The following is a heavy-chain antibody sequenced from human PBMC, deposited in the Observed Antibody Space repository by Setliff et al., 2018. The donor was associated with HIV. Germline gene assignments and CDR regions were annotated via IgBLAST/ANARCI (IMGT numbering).Heavy chain of an antibody. Sequence: LRLSCAASGFTFTSYWMSWVRQAPGKGLEWVASIDHSGSEENYVDSVKGRFTISRDNTKNSLHLQLDSLSAEDAAVYFCARDGHLDGQPVDYWGQGALVTVSS. CDR2: IDHSGSEE. CDR1: GFTFTSYW. CDR3: ARDGHLDGQPVDY. J-gene: IGHJ4*02. D-gene: IGHD2-8*01. V-gene: IGHV3-7*05.